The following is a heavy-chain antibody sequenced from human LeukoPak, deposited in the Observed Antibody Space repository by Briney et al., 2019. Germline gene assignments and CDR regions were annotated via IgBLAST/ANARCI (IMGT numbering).Heavy chain of an antibody. D-gene: IGHD7-27*01. CDR3: ARTETAPNWVDY. V-gene: IGHV1-18*01. CDR2: ISAYNGNT. Sequence: ASVKVSCKASGYTFTSYGISWVRQAPGQGLEWMRWISAYNGNTNYAQKLQGRVTMTTDTSTSTAYMELRSLRSDDTAVYYCARTETAPNWVDYWGQGTLVTVSS. J-gene: IGHJ4*02. CDR1: GYTFTSYG.